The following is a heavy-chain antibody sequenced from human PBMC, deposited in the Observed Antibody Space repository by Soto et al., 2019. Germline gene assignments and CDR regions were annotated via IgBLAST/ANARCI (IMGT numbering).Heavy chain of an antibody. CDR3: ARCYGSGSYYSAWVRGSWFDP. Sequence: GESLKISCKGSGYSFTSYWIGWVRQMPGKGLEWMGIIYPGDSDTRYSPSFQGQVTISADKSISTAYLQWSSLKASDTAMYYCARCYGSGSYYSAWVRGSWFDPWGQGTLVTVSS. D-gene: IGHD3-10*01. CDR1: GYSFTSYW. CDR2: IYPGDSDT. J-gene: IGHJ5*02. V-gene: IGHV5-51*01.